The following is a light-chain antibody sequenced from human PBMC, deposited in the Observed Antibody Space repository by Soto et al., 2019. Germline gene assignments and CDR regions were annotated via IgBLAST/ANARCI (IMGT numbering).Light chain of an antibody. CDR2: EAS. Sequence: QSALTQPPSASGSPGQSVTISCTGTSSDVGGYNYVSWYQQHPGKAPKLMIYEASKRPSGVPDRFSGSKSGNPASLTVSGLQAEDQADYYCSSYAGSTWVFGTGTKATVL. CDR3: SSYAGSTWV. V-gene: IGLV2-8*01. J-gene: IGLJ1*01. CDR1: SSDVGGYNY.